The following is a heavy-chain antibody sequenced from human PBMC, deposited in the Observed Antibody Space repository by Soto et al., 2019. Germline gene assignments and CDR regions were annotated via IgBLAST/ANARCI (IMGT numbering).Heavy chain of an antibody. D-gene: IGHD3-22*01. CDR1: GFTFSSYS. V-gene: IGHV3-21*01. CDR2: ISSNSSYI. Sequence: GGSLRLSCAASGFTFSSYSMNWVRQAPGKGLEWVSSISSNSSYIYYADSVKGRFTISRDNAKNSLYLQMNSLRAEDTAVYYCARDHSPPYYDSSGYYWGMRTFDIWGQGTMVTVSS. CDR3: ARDHSPPYYDSSGYYWGMRTFDI. J-gene: IGHJ3*02.